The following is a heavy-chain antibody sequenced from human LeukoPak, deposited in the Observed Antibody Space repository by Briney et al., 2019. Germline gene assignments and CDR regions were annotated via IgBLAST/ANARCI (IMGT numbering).Heavy chain of an antibody. D-gene: IGHD1-14*01. CDR1: GFTFSSYW. J-gene: IGHJ4*02. Sequence: PGGSLRLSCAASGFTFSSYWMQWVRQAPGKGLVWVSRIDGDGSSTNYADSVKGRFTISRDNAKNSLYLQMNSLRVEDTAVYYCARSINKGYWGQGTLVTVSS. CDR2: IDGDGSST. CDR3: ARSINKGY. V-gene: IGHV3-74*01.